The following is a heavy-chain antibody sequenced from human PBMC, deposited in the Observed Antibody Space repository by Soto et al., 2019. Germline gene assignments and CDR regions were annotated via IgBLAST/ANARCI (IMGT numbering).Heavy chain of an antibody. Sequence: GGSLKISCQGSGYNFASYWIRWVRQMPGKGLGGVGRIVLIDSYTNYTPSFQGNVTISADKSISAAYLPWSSLKASDTAMYSCARRYCSSASCPRNYYGMDVWGQGTTVTVSS. CDR1: GYNFASYW. CDR2: IVLIDSYT. CDR3: ARRYCSSASCPRNYYGMDV. D-gene: IGHD2-2*01. V-gene: IGHV5-10-1*01. J-gene: IGHJ6*02.